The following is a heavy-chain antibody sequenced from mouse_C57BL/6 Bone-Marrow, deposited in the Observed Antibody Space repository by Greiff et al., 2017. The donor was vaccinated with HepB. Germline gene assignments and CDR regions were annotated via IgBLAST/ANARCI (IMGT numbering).Heavy chain of an antibody. CDR3: ARYKLVYFDY. Sequence: DVKLVESGGGLVQPGGSLSLSCAASGFTFTDYYMSWVRQPPGKALEWLGFIRNKANGYTTEYSASVKGRFTISKDNSQSIIYLQMNALRAEDSATYYGARYKLVYFDYWGQGTTLTVSS. CDR2: IRNKANGYTT. V-gene: IGHV7-3*01. CDR1: GFTFTDYY. J-gene: IGHJ2*01. D-gene: IGHD4-1*01.